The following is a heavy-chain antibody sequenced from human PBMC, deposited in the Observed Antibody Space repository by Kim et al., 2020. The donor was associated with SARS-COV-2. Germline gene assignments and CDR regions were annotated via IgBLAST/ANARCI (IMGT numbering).Heavy chain of an antibody. J-gene: IGHJ6*02. Sequence: GESLKISCKGSGYSFTSYWISWVRQMPGKGLEWMGRIDPSDSYTNYSPSFQGHVTISADKSISTAYLQWSSLKASDTAMYYCARHLIRGYSYGNEDAMDVWGQGTTVTVSS. CDR2: IDPSDSYT. CDR3: ARHLIRGYSYGNEDAMDV. D-gene: IGHD5-18*01. V-gene: IGHV5-10-1*01. CDR1: GYSFTSYW.